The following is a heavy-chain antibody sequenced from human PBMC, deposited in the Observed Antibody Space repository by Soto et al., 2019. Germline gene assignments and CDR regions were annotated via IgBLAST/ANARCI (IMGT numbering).Heavy chain of an antibody. Sequence: SETLSLTCTVSGGSISSGGYYWSWIRQHPGKGLEWIGYIYYSGSTYYNPSLKSRVTISVDTSKNQFSLKLSSVTAADTAVYYCARGEAEGLTTANYYYYGMDVWGQGTTVTVSS. J-gene: IGHJ6*02. V-gene: IGHV4-31*03. CDR2: IYYSGST. D-gene: IGHD1-1*01. CDR3: ARGEAEGLTTANYYYYGMDV. CDR1: GGSISSGGYY.